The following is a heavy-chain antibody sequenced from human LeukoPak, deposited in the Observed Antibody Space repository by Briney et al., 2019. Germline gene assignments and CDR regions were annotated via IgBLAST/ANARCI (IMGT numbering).Heavy chain of an antibody. J-gene: IGHJ4*02. CDR2: INSDGSST. Sequence: GGSLRLSCASCGFTFSSYWMHWVRQAPGKGLVWVSRINSDGSSTSYADCVKGRFTISRDNAKNTLYLQMSSLRAEDTAVYYCATRREWLRIDYWGQGTLVTVSS. CDR1: GFTFSSYW. D-gene: IGHD6-19*01. CDR3: ATRREWLRIDY. V-gene: IGHV3-74*01.